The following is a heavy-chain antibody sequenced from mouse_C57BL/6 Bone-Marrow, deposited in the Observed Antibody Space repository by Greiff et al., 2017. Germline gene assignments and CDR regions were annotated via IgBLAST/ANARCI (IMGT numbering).Heavy chain of an antibody. V-gene: IGHV6-6*01. CDR2: IRNNANNQAT. CDR1: GFTFRDAW. D-gene: IGHD3-2*01. Sequence: EVKLEESGGGLVQPGGSMKLSCAASGFTFRDAWMDWVRQSPEKGLEWVAEIRNNANNQATSYAESVKGRFTITRDDSKSSVYLQMNSLRAEYTGIYCCTWDRNFDYWGQGTTLTVSS. CDR3: TWDRNFDY. J-gene: IGHJ2*01.